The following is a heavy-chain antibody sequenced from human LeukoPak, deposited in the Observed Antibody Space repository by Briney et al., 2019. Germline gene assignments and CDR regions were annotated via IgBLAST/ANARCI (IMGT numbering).Heavy chain of an antibody. V-gene: IGHV4-4*07. J-gene: IGHJ4*02. Sequence: SETLSLTCTVSGGSISSYYWSWIRQPAGKGLEWIGRIYTSGSTNYNSSLKSRVSMSVDTSKNQFSLKLSSVTAADTAVFYCARENSGSYREFDYWGQGTLVTVSS. CDR1: GGSISSYY. CDR2: IYTSGST. CDR3: ARENSGSYREFDY. D-gene: IGHD1-26*01.